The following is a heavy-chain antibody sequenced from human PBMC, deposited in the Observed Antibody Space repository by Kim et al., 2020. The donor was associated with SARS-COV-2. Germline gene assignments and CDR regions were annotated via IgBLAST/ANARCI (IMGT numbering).Heavy chain of an antibody. CDR3: ARDTPGQKGYDI. D-gene: IGHD3-22*01. Sequence: ARSVKSRITINADTSKNQFSLQLNSVSPEDTAVYYCARDTPGQKGYDIWGQGTMVTVSS. V-gene: IGHV6-1*01. J-gene: IGHJ3*02.